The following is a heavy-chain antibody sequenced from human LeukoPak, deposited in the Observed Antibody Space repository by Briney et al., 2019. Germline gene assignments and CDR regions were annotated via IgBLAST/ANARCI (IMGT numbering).Heavy chain of an antibody. CDR2: IYFSGST. CDR1: GDSIYSGRYY. D-gene: IGHD1/OR15-1a*01. Sequence: LETLSLTCTVSGDSIYSGRYYWGYIRQPPGKGLEWIGSIYFSGSTYYNPSLKSRATISVDPSKTQFTLKLSSVTAADTAVYYCARRLRRTHCFDYWGQGTLVTVSS. J-gene: IGHJ4*02. V-gene: IGHV4-39*01. CDR3: ARRLRRTHCFDY.